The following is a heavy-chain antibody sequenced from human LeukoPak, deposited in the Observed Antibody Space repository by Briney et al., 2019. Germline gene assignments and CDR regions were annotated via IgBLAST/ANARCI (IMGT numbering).Heavy chain of an antibody. Sequence: GWSLRLSCAASGFKFDDYAMHWVRQAPGKGLEWVSGISWDSGVIGYGDSVKGRFTTSRDNAKNSLYLQMNSLRAEDTALYYCAKGTVGDYWGQGTLVTVSS. CDR2: ISWDSGVI. CDR1: GFKFDDYA. CDR3: AKGTVGDY. J-gene: IGHJ4*02. D-gene: IGHD1-14*01. V-gene: IGHV3-9*01.